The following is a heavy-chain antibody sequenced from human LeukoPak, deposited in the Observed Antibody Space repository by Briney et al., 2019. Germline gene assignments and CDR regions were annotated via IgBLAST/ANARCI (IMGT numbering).Heavy chain of an antibody. V-gene: IGHV3-30*04. CDR2: ISYDGSNK. Sequence: GRPLRLSCAASGFTFSSYAMHWVRQAPGKGLEWVAVISYDGSNKYYAHSVKGRFTISRDNSKNTLYLQMNSLRAEDTAVYYCASIGYCSGGSCYPYYYYGMDVWGKGTTVTVSS. CDR3: ASIGYCSGGSCYPYYYYGMDV. CDR1: GFTFSSYA. J-gene: IGHJ6*04. D-gene: IGHD2-15*01.